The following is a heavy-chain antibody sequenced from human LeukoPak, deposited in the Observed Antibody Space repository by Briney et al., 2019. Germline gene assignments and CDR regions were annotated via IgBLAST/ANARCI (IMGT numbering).Heavy chain of an antibody. V-gene: IGHV3-33*01. CDR3: ARDREGYYNDSSGYYLAGGLDY. D-gene: IGHD3-22*01. Sequence: PGGSLRLSCAASGFTFSSYGMHWVRQAPGKGLEWVAVIWYDGSNKYYADSVKGRFTISRDNSKNTLYLQMNSLRAEDTAVYYCARDREGYYNDSSGYYLAGGLDYWGQGTLVTVSS. CDR2: IWYDGSNK. J-gene: IGHJ4*02. CDR1: GFTFSSYG.